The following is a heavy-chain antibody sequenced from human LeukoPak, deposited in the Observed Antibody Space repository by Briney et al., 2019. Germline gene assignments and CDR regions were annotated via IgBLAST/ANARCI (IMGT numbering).Heavy chain of an antibody. CDR1: GFPFNMFA. CDR2: LSRGGGTT. J-gene: IGHJ4*02. CDR3: AKEQRIRHCSEGVCMEGYYFDY. D-gene: IGHD2-8*01. V-gene: IGHV3-23*01. Sequence: GGSLRLSCTGSGFPFNMFAMNWVRQAPGQGLEWVSGLSRGGGTTNYADSVKGRFTISRDTSKNVVFLQMNDLRPEDTAVYYCAKEQRIRHCSEGVCMEGYYFDYWGQGSLVTVSS.